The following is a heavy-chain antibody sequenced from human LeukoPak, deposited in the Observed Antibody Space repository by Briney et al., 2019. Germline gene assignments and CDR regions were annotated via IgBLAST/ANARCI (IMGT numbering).Heavy chain of an antibody. Sequence: ASVKVSCKASGGTFSSYAISWVRQAPGHGLEWMGRIIPILGIANYAQKFQGRVTITADKSTSTAYMELSSLRPEDTAVYYCARESCISTTCLNWFDPWGQGTLVTVSS. CDR1: GGTFSSYA. V-gene: IGHV1-69*04. CDR3: ARESCISTTCLNWFDP. J-gene: IGHJ5*02. D-gene: IGHD2-2*01. CDR2: IIPILGIA.